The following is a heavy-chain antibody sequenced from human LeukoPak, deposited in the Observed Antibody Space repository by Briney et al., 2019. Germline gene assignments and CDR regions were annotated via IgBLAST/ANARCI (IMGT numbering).Heavy chain of an antibody. CDR2: ISHSGDIT. Sequence: GGSLRLSCAASGFTFSSYAMSWVRQAPGKGLEWVSSISHSGDITYFPDSVKGRFTISRDNSKNTLYLQMNSLRAEDTAVYYCAKGQEYSSGRYVDYWGQGTPVTVSS. V-gene: IGHV3-23*01. J-gene: IGHJ4*02. CDR1: GFTFSSYA. D-gene: IGHD6-19*01. CDR3: AKGQEYSSGRYVDY.